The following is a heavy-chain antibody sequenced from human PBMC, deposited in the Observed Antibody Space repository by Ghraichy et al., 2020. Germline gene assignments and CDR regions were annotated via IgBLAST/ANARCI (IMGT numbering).Heavy chain of an antibody. J-gene: IGHJ4*02. CDR1: GYTFTSYG. V-gene: IGHV1-18*04. D-gene: IGHD4-17*01. CDR3: ARDYQAYGDYLPCGY. CDR2: ISAYNGNT. Sequence: ASVKVSCKASGYTFTSYGISWVRQAPGQGLEWMGWISAYNGNTNYAQKLQGRVTMTTDTSTSTAYMELRSLRSDDTAVYYCARDYQAYGDYLPCGYWGQGTLVTVSS.